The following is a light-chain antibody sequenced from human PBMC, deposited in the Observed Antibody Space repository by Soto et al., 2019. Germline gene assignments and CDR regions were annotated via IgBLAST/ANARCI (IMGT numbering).Light chain of an antibody. J-gene: IGKJ3*01. CDR1: QTISSY. V-gene: IGKV1-39*01. CDR2: STS. Sequence: DIQMTQSPSSLSASVGDRVTITCRASQTISSYLTRYQQKPGKAPKLLIYSTSSLQSGVPSRFSGSGSGTDFTLTISSLQPEDFATYYCQQSYSAPLTFGPGTRVDLK. CDR3: QQSYSAPLT.